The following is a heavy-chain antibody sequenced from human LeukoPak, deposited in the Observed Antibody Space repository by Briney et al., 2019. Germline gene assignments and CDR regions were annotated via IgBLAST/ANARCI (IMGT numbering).Heavy chain of an antibody. Sequence: GASVKVSCKAFGYTFTDYYMHWVRQAPGQGLEWMGWINPNSGDTNHAQNFQGRVTLTRDTSISTAYMELSSLRSDDSAVYYCAGEYCSGGSCRQGFDYWGQGTLVTVSS. CDR3: AGEYCSGGSCRQGFDY. CDR1: GYTFTDYY. V-gene: IGHV1-2*02. D-gene: IGHD2-15*01. J-gene: IGHJ4*02. CDR2: INPNSGDT.